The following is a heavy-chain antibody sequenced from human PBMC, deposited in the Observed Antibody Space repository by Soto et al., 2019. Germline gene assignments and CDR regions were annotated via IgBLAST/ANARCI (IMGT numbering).Heavy chain of an antibody. Sequence: KTSETLSLTCAVSGGSISSSNWWSWVRQPPGKGLEWIGEIYHSGSTNYNPSLKSRVTISVDKSKNQFSLKLSSVTAADTAVYYCAREIEYSSSSTYGMDVWGQGTTVTVSS. D-gene: IGHD6-6*01. V-gene: IGHV4-4*02. CDR2: IYHSGST. CDR1: GGSISSSNW. CDR3: AREIEYSSSSTYGMDV. J-gene: IGHJ6*02.